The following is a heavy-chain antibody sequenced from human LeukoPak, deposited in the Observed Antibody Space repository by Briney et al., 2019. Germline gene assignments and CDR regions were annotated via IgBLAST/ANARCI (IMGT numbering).Heavy chain of an antibody. CDR3: ARDITMVRGVAAE. D-gene: IGHD3-10*01. CDR1: GGSFSGYY. CDR2: INHSGST. Sequence: PSETLSLTCAVYGGSFSGYYWSWIRQPPGKGLEWIGEINHSGSTNYNPSLKSRVTISVDTSKNQFSLKLSSVTAADTAVYYRARDITMVRGVAAEWGQGTLVTVSS. V-gene: IGHV4-34*01. J-gene: IGHJ4*02.